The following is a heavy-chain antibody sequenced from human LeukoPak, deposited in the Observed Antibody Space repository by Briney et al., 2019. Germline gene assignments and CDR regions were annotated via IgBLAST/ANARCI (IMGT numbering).Heavy chain of an antibody. Sequence: GGSLRLSCAASGFTFSSYAMNWVRQAPGKGLEWVSSISSSSSYIYYGDSVKGRFTISRDNAKNSLYLQMNSLRAEDTAVYYCARDGVPSYYDSSGYYYYWGQGTLVTVSS. CDR3: ARDGVPSYYDSSGYYYY. J-gene: IGHJ4*02. V-gene: IGHV3-21*01. CDR2: ISSSSSYI. D-gene: IGHD3-22*01. CDR1: GFTFSSYA.